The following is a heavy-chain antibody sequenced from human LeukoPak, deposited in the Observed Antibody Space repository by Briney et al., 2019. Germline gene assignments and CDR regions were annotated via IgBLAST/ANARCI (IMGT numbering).Heavy chain of an antibody. CDR2: IYTSGST. D-gene: IGHD2-15*01. CDR1: GGSISSYY. V-gene: IGHV4-4*07. Sequence: PSETLSLTCTVSGGSISSYYWSWIRQPAGKGLEWIGRIYTSGSTNYNPSLKSRVTMSVDTSKNQFSLKLSSVTAADTAVYYCARDDPDCSGGSCYSVGYYYYYMDVWSKGTTVTVSS. CDR3: ARDDPDCSGGSCYSVGYYYYYMDV. J-gene: IGHJ6*03.